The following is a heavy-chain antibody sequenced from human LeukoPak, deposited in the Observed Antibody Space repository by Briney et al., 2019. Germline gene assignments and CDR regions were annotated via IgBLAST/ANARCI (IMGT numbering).Heavy chain of an antibody. D-gene: IGHD3/OR15-3a*01. CDR2: VNDSGST. V-gene: IGHV4-34*01. CDR3: ARGTSYDFGTDYYYIDV. CDR1: GGSFSRYF. Sequence: PSETLSVTCAVYGGSFSRYFWTWIRQPPGKGLEWIGEVNDSGSTIYNPSLKSLVTISLDASHNPFSLKVSSVTAADTAVYFCARGTSYDFGTDYYYIDVWGTGTTVTVSS. J-gene: IGHJ6*03.